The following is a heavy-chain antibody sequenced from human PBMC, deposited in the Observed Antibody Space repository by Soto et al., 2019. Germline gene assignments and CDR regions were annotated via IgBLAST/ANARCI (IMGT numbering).Heavy chain of an antibody. CDR3: AKERTTGTQGLFYGLDV. CDR2: ISFDGSDK. D-gene: IGHD1-1*01. Sequence: QMQLVESGGGVVQPGRSLRLSCVASGFTFNRYGMHWVRQAPGKGLEWVALISFDGSDKFYLDSVKGRFTLSRDNSKTAVFLQMNNLRSEDTALYYCAKERTTGTQGLFYGLDVWGQGTTVTVSS. CDR1: GFTFNRYG. J-gene: IGHJ6*01. V-gene: IGHV3-30*18.